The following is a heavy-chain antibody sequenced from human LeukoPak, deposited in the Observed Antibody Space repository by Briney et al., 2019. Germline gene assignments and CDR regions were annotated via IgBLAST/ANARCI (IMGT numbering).Heavy chain of an antibody. V-gene: IGHV1-18*01. CDR1: GYTFTSYG. CDR3: ARAFLRIGASYYYYGMDV. J-gene: IGHJ6*02. Sequence: ASVKVSCKASGYTFTSYGISWVRQAPGQGLEWMGWISAYNGNTNYAQKLRGRVTMTTDTSTSTAYMELRSLRSDDTAVYYCARAFLRIGASYYYYGMDVWGQGTTVTVSS. D-gene: IGHD3-3*01. CDR2: ISAYNGNT.